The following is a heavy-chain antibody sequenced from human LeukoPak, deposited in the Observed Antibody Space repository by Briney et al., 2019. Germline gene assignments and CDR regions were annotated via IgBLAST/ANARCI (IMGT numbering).Heavy chain of an antibody. CDR2: MNPNSGNT. Sequence: GASVKVSCKASGYTFTSYDINWVRQATGQGLEWMGWMNPNSGNTGYAQKFQGRVTMTRNTSISTAYLEVNSLRYEDTAVYYCARGVTRLWYSSSWYRIFDYWGQGTLVTVSS. CDR1: GYTFTSYD. CDR3: ARGVTRLWYSSSWYRIFDY. V-gene: IGHV1-8*01. J-gene: IGHJ4*02. D-gene: IGHD6-13*01.